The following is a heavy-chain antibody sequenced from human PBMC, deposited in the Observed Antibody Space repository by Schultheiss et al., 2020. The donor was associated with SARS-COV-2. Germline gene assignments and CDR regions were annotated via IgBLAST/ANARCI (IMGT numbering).Heavy chain of an antibody. CDR2: ISSSGSTI. CDR1: GFTFSSYE. CDR3: ARDGPLAYCGGDCNGWYFDL. Sequence: GGSLRLSCAASGFTFSSYEMNWVRQAPGKGLEWVSYISSSGSTIYYADSVKGRFTISRDNAKNSLYLQMNSLRAEDTAVYYCARDGPLAYCGGDCNGWYFDLWGRGTLVTVSS. D-gene: IGHD2-21*02. V-gene: IGHV3-48*03. J-gene: IGHJ2*01.